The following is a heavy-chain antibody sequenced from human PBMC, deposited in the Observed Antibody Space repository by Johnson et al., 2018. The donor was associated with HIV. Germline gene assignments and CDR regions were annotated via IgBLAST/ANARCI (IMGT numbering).Heavy chain of an antibody. CDR2: ISSDGNNK. CDR1: GFTFSDYA. CDR3: AREFARFLEWFQTDGRAFDI. V-gene: IGHV3-30*04. J-gene: IGHJ3*02. D-gene: IGHD3-3*01. Sequence: QVQLVESGGGVVQPGRSLRLSCAASGFTFSDYAMHWVRQAPGKGLEWVASISSDGNNKYFADSVQGRFTISRYNSKNTLYLQMNSLRAEDTAVYYCAREFARFLEWFQTDGRAFDIWGQGTMVTVSS.